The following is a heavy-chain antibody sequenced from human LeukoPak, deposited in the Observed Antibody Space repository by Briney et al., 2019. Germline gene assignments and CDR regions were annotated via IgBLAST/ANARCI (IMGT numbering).Heavy chain of an antibody. CDR3: ASSGYYDDAFDI. D-gene: IGHD3-22*01. CDR1: GGSISSGGYS. CDR2: IYHSGST. V-gene: IGHV4-30-2*01. J-gene: IGHJ3*02. Sequence: SQTLSLTCAVSGGSISSGGYSWSWIRQPPGKGLEWIGYIYHSGSTYYNPSLKSRVTISVDRSKNQFSLKLSSVTAADTAVYYCASSGYYDDAFDIWGQGTMVTVSS.